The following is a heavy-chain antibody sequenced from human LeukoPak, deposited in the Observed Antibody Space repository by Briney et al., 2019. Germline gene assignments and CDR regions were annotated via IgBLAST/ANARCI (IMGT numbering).Heavy chain of an antibody. Sequence: PSETLSLTCAVYGGSFSGYYWSWIRQPPGKGLERIGEINHSGSTNYNPSLKSRVTISVDTSKNQFSLKLSSVTAADTAVYYCARYPITNSGSRSGFVDYWGQGTLVTVSS. CDR3: ARYPITNSGSRSGFVDY. D-gene: IGHD1-26*01. CDR1: GGSFSGYY. V-gene: IGHV4-34*01. CDR2: INHSGST. J-gene: IGHJ4*02.